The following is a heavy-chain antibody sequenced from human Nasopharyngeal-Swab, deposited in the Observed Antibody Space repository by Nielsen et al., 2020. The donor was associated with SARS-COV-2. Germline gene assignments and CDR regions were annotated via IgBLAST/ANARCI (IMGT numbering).Heavy chain of an antibody. D-gene: IGHD3-3*01. CDR2: ISYDGSNK. CDR3: AKDLGDFWEGDAMDV. CDR1: GFTFSSYG. V-gene: IGHV3-30*18. J-gene: IGHJ6*02. Sequence: GGSLRLSSAASGFTFSSYGMHWVRQAPGKGLEWVAVISYDGSNKYYADSVKGRFTISRDNSKNTLYLQMNSLRAEDTAIYYCAKDLGDFWEGDAMDVWGQGTTVTVSS.